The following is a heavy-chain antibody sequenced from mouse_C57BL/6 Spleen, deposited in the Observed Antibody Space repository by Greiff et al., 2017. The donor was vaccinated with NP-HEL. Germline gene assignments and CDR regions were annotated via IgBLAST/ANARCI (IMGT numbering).Heavy chain of an antibody. CDR3: TRESYSNYGGAWFAY. J-gene: IGHJ3*01. CDR1: GYTFTSYW. CDR2: IYPGNSDT. V-gene: IGHV1-5*01. Sequence: EVQLQQSGTVLARPGASVKMSCKTSGYTFTSYWMHWVKQRPGQGLEWIGAIYPGNSDTSYNQKFKGKAKLTAVTSASTAYMELSSLTNEDSAVYYCTRESYSNYGGAWFAYWGQGTLVTVSA. D-gene: IGHD2-5*01.